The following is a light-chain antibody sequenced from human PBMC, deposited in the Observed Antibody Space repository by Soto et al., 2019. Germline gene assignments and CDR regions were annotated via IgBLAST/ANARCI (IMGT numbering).Light chain of an antibody. CDR1: SSDVGGHNY. V-gene: IGLV2-11*01. CDR3: CSYAGSYTYV. Sequence: QSVLTQPRSLSGSPGQSVTISCTGTSSDVGGHNYVSWYQQYPGKAPKLLLSSVSKRPSGVPDRFSGSKSGNTASLTISGLQAEGEADYYCCSYAGSYTYVFGTGTKVTVL. CDR2: SVS. J-gene: IGLJ1*01.